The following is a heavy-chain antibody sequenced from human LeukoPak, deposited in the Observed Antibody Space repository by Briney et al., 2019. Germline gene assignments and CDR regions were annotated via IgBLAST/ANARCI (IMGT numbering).Heavy chain of an antibody. Sequence: GGSLRISCAAPGFTFSNYAMHWVRQAPGKGLEYVAAISSNGGSTYYANSVKGRFTISRDNSKNTLYLQMGSLRAEDMAVYYCARISRAVPATDFWGQGTLVTVSS. CDR3: ARISRAVPATDF. D-gene: IGHD6-19*01. J-gene: IGHJ4*02. V-gene: IGHV3-64*01. CDR2: ISSNGGST. CDR1: GFTFSNYA.